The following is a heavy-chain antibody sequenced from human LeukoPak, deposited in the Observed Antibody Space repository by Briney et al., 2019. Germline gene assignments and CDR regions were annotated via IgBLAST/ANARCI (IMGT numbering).Heavy chain of an antibody. J-gene: IGHJ6*04. CDR3: ARDYGSGSYGPPLKGGMDL. CDR2: IIPIFGTA. D-gene: IGHD3-10*01. Sequence: SVKVSCKASGGTFSSYAIIWVRQAPGQGLEWMGGIIPIFGTANYAQKFQGRVTITADESTSTAYMELSSLRSEDTAVYYCARDYGSGSYGPPLKGGMDLWGKGPTVTVSS. CDR1: GGTFSSYA. V-gene: IGHV1-69*13.